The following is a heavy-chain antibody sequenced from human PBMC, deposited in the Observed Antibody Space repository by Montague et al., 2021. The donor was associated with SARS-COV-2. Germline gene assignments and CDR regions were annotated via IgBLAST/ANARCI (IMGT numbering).Heavy chain of an antibody. CDR1: GGSISSGDYY. CDR3: ARAIGAPENWFDP. Sequence: SETLSLTCTVSGGSISSGDYYWSWIRQPPGKGLEWIGYIYYTGSTNYNPSLKSRVTMSISMSENQFSPKLNSVTAADTAVYYCARAIGAPENWFDPWGQGTLVTVSS. J-gene: IGHJ5*02. D-gene: IGHD3-16*01. CDR2: IYYTGST. V-gene: IGHV4-61*08.